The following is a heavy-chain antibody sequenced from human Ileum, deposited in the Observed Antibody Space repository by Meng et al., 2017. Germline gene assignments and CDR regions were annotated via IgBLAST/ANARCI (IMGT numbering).Heavy chain of an antibody. CDR1: RFTFRTYA. Sequence: GESLKISCAASRFTFRTYAMHWVRQAPGKGLEWVAVISYDGRNKYNADSVKGRFTISRDNSKNTLYLQMNSLRAEDTAVYYCARADPYYYDSSGYYSSPDYWGQGTQVTVSS. CDR2: ISYDGRNK. D-gene: IGHD3-22*01. CDR3: ARADPYYYDSSGYYSSPDY. J-gene: IGHJ4*02. V-gene: IGHV3-30*01.